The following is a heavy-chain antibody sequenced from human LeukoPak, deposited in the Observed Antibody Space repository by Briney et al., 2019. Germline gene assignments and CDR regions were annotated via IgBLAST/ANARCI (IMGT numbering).Heavy chain of an antibody. J-gene: IGHJ3*02. Sequence: ASVKVSCKASGYTFTGHYMHWVRQAPGQGLEWMGWINPNSGGTNYAQKFQGRVTMTRDTSISTAYMELSRLRSDDTAVYYCARAIRGYSYGPYAFDIWGQGTMVTVSS. CDR3: ARAIRGYSYGPYAFDI. CDR1: GYTFTGHY. V-gene: IGHV1-2*02. CDR2: INPNSGGT. D-gene: IGHD5-18*01.